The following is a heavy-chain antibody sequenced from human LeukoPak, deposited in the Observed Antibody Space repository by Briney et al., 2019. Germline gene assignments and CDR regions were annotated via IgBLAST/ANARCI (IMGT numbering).Heavy chain of an antibody. V-gene: IGHV1-46*01. CDR2: INPSGTGT. CDR1: GYTLTNNY. CDR3: ARGPGVLGATGLDY. Sequence: GASVKVSCKASGYTLTNNYMHWVRQAPGQGLEWMGVINPSGTGTSYAQKFQGRVTMTTDTSTSPAYMELRSLRSDDTAVYYCARGPGVLGATGLDYWGQGTLVTVSS. D-gene: IGHD1-26*01. J-gene: IGHJ4*02.